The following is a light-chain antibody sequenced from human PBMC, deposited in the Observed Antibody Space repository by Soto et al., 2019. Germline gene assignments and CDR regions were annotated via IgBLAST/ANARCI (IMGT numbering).Light chain of an antibody. CDR2: SNN. Sequence: QSVLTQPPSASRTPGQRVTISCSGSSSNIGSNTVNWYQQLPGTAPKLLIYSNNQRPSGVPDRFSGSKSGTSASLAISGLQSEDEADYYCAAWDDSLNGFYVFGTGTRSPS. CDR3: AAWDDSLNGFYV. V-gene: IGLV1-44*01. CDR1: SSNIGSNT. J-gene: IGLJ1*01.